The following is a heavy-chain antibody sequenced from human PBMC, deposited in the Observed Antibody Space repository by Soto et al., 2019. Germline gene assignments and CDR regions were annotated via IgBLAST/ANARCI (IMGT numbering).Heavy chain of an antibody. D-gene: IGHD2-15*01. J-gene: IGHJ4*02. V-gene: IGHV4-59*08. CDR2: IYYSGST. CDR3: TRQYVATFAY. Sequence: SRIMKTKGKGLEWIGYIYYSGSTNYNPSLKSRVTISVDTSKNQFSLKLSSVTAAVLAVYYGTRQYVATFAYRGQGTPVPVSS.